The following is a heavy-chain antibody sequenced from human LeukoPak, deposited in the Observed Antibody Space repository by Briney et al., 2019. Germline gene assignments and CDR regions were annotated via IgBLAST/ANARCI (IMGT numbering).Heavy chain of an antibody. CDR3: ASAGHCANGVCRNWFGP. V-gene: IGHV4-61*02. CDR1: GASMSSDGYY. J-gene: IGHJ5*02. D-gene: IGHD2-8*01. CDR2: IYSGGST. Sequence: PSHTLSLTCNVSGASMSSDGYYWNWIRQPAGKGLEWIGRIYSGGSTNYNPSLKSRVTLSVDTSKNRLSLKLSYVTAADTAVYYCASAGHCANGVCRNWFGPWGQGILVTVSS.